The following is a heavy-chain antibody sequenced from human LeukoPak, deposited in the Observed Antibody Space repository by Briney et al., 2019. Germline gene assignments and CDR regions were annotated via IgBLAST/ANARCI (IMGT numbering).Heavy chain of an antibody. CDR2: INPNSGGT. CDR3: ARVRARYYDSSGYSF. CDR1: GYTFTGYY. J-gene: IGHJ4*02. V-gene: IGHV1-2*02. D-gene: IGHD3-22*01. Sequence: ASMKVSCKASGYTFTGYYMHWVRQAPGQGLEWMGWINPNSGGTNYAQKFQGRVTMTRDTSISTAYMELSRLRSDDTAVYYCARVRARYYDSSGYSFWGQGTLVTVSS.